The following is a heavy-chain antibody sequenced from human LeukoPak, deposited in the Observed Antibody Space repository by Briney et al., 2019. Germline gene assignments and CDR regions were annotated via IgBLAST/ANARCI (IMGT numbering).Heavy chain of an antibody. CDR2: ISGSGSST. Sequence: GGSLRLSCAASGFAFSSYAMNWVRQAPGKGLEWVSAISGSGSSTYYADSVKGRFIISRDNSKNTLYLQMNSLRAEDTAIYYCAKELGYCSAGRCEYFQHWGQGTLVTVSS. V-gene: IGHV3-23*01. D-gene: IGHD2-15*01. J-gene: IGHJ1*01. CDR1: GFAFSSYA. CDR3: AKELGYCSAGRCEYFQH.